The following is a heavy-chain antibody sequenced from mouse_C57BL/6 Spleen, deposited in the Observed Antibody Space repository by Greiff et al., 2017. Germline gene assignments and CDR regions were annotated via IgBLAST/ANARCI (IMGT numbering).Heavy chain of an antibody. V-gene: IGHV5-9-1*02. CDR2: ISSGGDYI. CDR3: TRDQGSYYSNYGYAMDY. CDR1: GFTFSSYA. J-gene: IGHJ4*01. Sequence: EVKVVESGEGLVKPGGSLKLSCAASGFTFSSYAMSWVRQTPEKRLEWVAYISSGGDYIYYADTVKGRFTISRDNARNTLYLQMSSLKSEDTAMYYCTRDQGSYYSNYGYAMDYWGQGTSVTVSS. D-gene: IGHD2-5*01.